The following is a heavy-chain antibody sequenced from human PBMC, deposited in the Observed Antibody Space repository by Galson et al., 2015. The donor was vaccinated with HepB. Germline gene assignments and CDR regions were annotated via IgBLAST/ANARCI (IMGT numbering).Heavy chain of an antibody. CDR2: ISGGGVTT. V-gene: IGHV3-23*01. D-gene: IGHD6-6*01. CDR1: GFTFSSYA. J-gene: IGHJ4*02. Sequence: SLRLSCAASGFTFSSYAMSWVRQAPGKGLEWVSTISGGGVTTYHADSVEGRFTISRDKSKNTVYLQMNSLRAEDTAVYYCAKASYYFEYGGQGTLVTVSS. CDR3: AKASYYFEY.